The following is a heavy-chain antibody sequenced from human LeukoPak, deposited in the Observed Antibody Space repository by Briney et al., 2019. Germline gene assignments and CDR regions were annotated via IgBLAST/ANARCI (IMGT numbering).Heavy chain of an antibody. CDR3: ARALPPWGINGYDKYYFDY. V-gene: IGHV3-53*01. CDR1: GFTVSSNY. CDR2: IYSGGST. Sequence: GGSLRLSCAASGFTVSSNYMSWVRQAPGKGLEWVSVIYSGGSTYYADSVKGRFTISRDNSKNTLYLQMNSLRAEDTAVYYCARALPPWGINGYDKYYFDYWGQGTLVTVSS. J-gene: IGHJ4*02. D-gene: IGHD5-12*01.